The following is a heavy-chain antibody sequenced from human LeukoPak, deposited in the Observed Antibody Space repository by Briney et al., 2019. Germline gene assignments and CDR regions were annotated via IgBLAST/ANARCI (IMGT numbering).Heavy chain of an antibody. V-gene: IGHV4-59*01. D-gene: IGHD2-21*02. CDR2: IYYSGST. CDR3: ARLLDRGGDLDY. J-gene: IGHJ4*02. Sequence: SETLSLTCTVSGGSISSYYWSWIRQPPGKGLEWIGYIYYSGSTNYNPSLKSRVTISVDTSKDQFSLKLSSVTAADTAVYYCARLLDRGGDLDYWGQGTLVTVSS. CDR1: GGSISSYY.